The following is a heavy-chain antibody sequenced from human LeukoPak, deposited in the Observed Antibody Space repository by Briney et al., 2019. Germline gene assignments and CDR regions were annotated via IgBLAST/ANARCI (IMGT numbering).Heavy chain of an antibody. J-gene: IGHJ4*02. CDR2: ISGSGGST. V-gene: IGHV3-23*01. D-gene: IGHD2-2*01. Sequence: GGSLRLSCAASGFTFSSYAMSWVRQAPGKGLERVSAISGSGGSTYYADSVKGRFTISRDNSKNTLYLQMNSLRAEDTAVYYCAKDFRRSWGVVVVPAASDYWGQGTLVTVSS. CDR3: AKDFRRSWGVVVVPAASDY. CDR1: GFTFSSYA.